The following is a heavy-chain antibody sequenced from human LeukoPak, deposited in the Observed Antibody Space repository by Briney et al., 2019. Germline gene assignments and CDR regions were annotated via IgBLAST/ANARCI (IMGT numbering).Heavy chain of an antibody. V-gene: IGHV3-48*03. D-gene: IGHD6-19*01. J-gene: IGHJ4*02. CDR1: GFTFSSYE. Sequence: GGYLRLSCAASGFTFSSYEMNWVRQAPGKRLEWVSYISSSGSTIYYADSVKGRFTISRDNAKTALYLQMNRLRAEGTAVYYCARDQFDSSGWFDYWGRGTLVTVSS. CDR3: ARDQFDSSGWFDY. CDR2: ISSSGSTI.